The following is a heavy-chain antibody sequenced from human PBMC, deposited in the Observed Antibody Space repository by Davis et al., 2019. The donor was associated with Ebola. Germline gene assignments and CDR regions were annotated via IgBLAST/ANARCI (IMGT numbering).Heavy chain of an antibody. CDR3: ARHGDYGPDYYYYGMDV. D-gene: IGHD4-17*01. Sequence: SVKVSCKASAGTFSSYAISWVRQAPGQGLEWMGGIIPILGIANYAQKFQGRVTITADESTSTAYMELSSLRSEDTAVYYCARHGDYGPDYYYYGMDVWGQGTTVTVSS. CDR2: IIPILGIA. CDR1: AGTFSSYA. J-gene: IGHJ6*02. V-gene: IGHV1-69*10.